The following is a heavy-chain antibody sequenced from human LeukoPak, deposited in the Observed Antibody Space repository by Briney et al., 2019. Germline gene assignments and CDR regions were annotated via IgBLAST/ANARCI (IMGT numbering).Heavy chain of an antibody. CDR1: GFAFSSYC. CDR2: IKEYGGDK. CDR3: ARLGGSYYTY. D-gene: IGHD1-26*01. V-gene: IGHV3-7*01. Sequence: GGSLRLSCVASGFAFSSYCMSWVRQAPGKGLEWVANIKEYGGDKYYGDSVKGRFTISRDNAKNSLFLQMNSLRVEDTAVYYCARLGGSYYTYWGQGTLVTVSS. J-gene: IGHJ4*02.